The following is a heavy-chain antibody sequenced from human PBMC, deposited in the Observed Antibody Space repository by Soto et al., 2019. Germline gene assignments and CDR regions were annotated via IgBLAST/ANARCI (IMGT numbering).Heavy chain of an antibody. J-gene: IGHJ4*02. D-gene: IGHD6-13*01. Sequence: GGSLRLPCAASGFTFSNAWMSWVRQAPGKGLEWVGRIKSKTDGGTTDYAAPVKGRFTISRDDSKNTLYLQMNSLKTEDTAVYYCATGTAEWNSDYWGQGTLVTVSS. CDR2: IKSKTDGGTT. CDR1: GFTFSNAW. V-gene: IGHV3-15*01. CDR3: ATGTAEWNSDY.